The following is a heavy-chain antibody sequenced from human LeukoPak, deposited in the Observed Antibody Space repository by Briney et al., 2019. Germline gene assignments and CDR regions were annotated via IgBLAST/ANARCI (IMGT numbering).Heavy chain of an antibody. D-gene: IGHD6-19*01. CDR1: GFTFDDYA. Sequence: ARSLRLSCAASGFTFDDYAMHWVRQAPGRGLEWVSGISWNSGSIGYADSVKGRFTISRDNAKNSLYLQMNSLRAEDTALYYCAKGLGGLYSSGWYYYYGMDVWGQGTTVTVSS. CDR2: ISWNSGSI. V-gene: IGHV3-9*01. J-gene: IGHJ6*01. CDR3: AKGLGGLYSSGWYYYYGMDV.